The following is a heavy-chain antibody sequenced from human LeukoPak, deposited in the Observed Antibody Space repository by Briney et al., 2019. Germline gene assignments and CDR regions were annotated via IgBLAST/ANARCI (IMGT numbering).Heavy chain of an antibody. Sequence: PSETLSLTCTVSGGSISSSSYYWGWIRQPPGKGLEWIGSIYYSGSTYYNPSLKSRVTISVDTSKNQFSLKLSSVTAADTAVYYCARCYDILTGYYYYFDYWGQGTLVTVSS. V-gene: IGHV4-39*01. CDR3: ARCYDILTGYYYYFDY. CDR1: GGSISSSSYY. J-gene: IGHJ4*02. D-gene: IGHD3-9*01. CDR2: IYYSGST.